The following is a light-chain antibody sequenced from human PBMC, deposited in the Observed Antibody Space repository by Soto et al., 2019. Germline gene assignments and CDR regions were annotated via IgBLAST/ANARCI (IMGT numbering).Light chain of an antibody. CDR3: QQSYSTPYT. V-gene: IGKV1-39*01. CDR1: QSISSY. CDR2: AAS. J-gene: IGKJ2*01. Sequence: DIPMTQSPSSLSASVGDRVTITCRASQSISSYLNWYQQKPGKAPKLLIYAASSLQSGVPSRFSGSGSGTDFTLTISSLQPDDFATYYCQQSYSTPYTFGQGTKLEIK.